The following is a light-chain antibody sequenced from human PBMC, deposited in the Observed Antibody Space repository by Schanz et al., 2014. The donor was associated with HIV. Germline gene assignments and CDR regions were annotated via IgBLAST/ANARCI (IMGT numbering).Light chain of an antibody. V-gene: IGKV1-33*01. CDR1: QDISNY. CDR2: DAS. Sequence: DIQMTQSPSSLSASVGDRVTITCQASQDISNYLNWYQQKPGKAPKLLIYDASNLETGVPSRFSGSGSGTDFTFTISSLQPEDIATYFCQHFDSLPITFGQGTRLEIK. J-gene: IGKJ5*01. CDR3: QHFDSLPIT.